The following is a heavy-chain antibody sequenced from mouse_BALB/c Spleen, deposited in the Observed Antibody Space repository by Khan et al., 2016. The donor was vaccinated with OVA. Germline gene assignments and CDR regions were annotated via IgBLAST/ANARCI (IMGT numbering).Heavy chain of an antibody. CDR3: ARNFGNYVEDFDV. CDR1: GFSLTSYG. D-gene: IGHD2-1*01. J-gene: IGHJ1*01. Sequence: QVQLKESGPDLVAPSQSLSITCTVSGFSLTSYGVHWVRQPPGKGLEWLGVIWAGGSTNYNSALMSRLSISKDNSKSQVFLKMNSLQIDETAMYYCARNFGNYVEDFDVWGAGTTVTVSS. CDR2: IWAGGST. V-gene: IGHV2-9*02.